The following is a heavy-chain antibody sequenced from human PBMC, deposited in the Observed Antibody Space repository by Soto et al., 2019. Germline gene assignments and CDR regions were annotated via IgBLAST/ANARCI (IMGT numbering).Heavy chain of an antibody. D-gene: IGHD1-20*01. Sequence: QVQLQESGPGLVKPSQTLSLTCTVSGGSISSGGYYWSWIRQHPGKGLEWIGYIYYSGSTYYNPSLKSRVTRSADTSNDQSSLKLSSVTAADTAVYYCAGCPGTNNPRFDYWGQGTLETVSS. CDR3: AGCPGTNNPRFDY. CDR2: IYYSGST. J-gene: IGHJ4*02. CDR1: GGSISSGGYY. V-gene: IGHV4-31*03.